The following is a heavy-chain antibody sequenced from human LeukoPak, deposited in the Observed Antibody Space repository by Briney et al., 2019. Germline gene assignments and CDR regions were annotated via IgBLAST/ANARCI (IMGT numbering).Heavy chain of an antibody. D-gene: IGHD1-1*01. V-gene: IGHV1-69*13. CDR2: IIPIFGTA. Sequence: ASVKVSCKASGGTFSSYAISWVRQAPGQGLERMGGIIPIFGTANYAQKFQGRVTITADESTSTAYMELSSLRSEDTAVYYCARVPPVQLDRSGGAFDIWGQGTMVTVSS. CDR1: GGTFSSYA. CDR3: ARVPPVQLDRSGGAFDI. J-gene: IGHJ3*02.